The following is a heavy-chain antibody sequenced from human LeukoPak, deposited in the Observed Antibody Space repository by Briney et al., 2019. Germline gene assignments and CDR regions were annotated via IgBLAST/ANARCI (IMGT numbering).Heavy chain of an antibody. V-gene: IGHV4-39*07. J-gene: IGHJ6*02. CDR3: ASTGDYYYGMDV. D-gene: IGHD7-27*01. CDR2: IYYSGST. CDR1: GGSISSSSYY. Sequence: ASETLSLTCTVSGGSISSSSYYWGWIRQPPGKGLEWIGSIYYSGSTYYNPSLKSRVTISVDTSKNQFSLKLSSVTAADTAVYYCASTGDYYYGMDVWGQGTTVTVSS.